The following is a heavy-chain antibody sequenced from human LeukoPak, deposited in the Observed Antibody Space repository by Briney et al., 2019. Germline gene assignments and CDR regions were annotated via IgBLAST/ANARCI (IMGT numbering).Heavy chain of an antibody. Sequence: SETLSLTCAVYGGSFSGYYWSWIRQPPGKGMEWLGEINHSGSTNYNPSLKSRVTISVDTSKNSFSLKLSSVTAADTAVYYCARASLDGSGSYYYFDYWGQGTLVTVSS. CDR1: GGSFSGYY. V-gene: IGHV4-34*01. J-gene: IGHJ4*02. CDR2: INHSGST. CDR3: ARASLDGSGSYYYFDY. D-gene: IGHD3-10*01.